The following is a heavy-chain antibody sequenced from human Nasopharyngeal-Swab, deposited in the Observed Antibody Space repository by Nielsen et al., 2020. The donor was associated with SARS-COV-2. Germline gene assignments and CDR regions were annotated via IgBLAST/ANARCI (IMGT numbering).Heavy chain of an antibody. CDR1: GGSISSGGYI. V-gene: IGHV4-31*03. CDR3: ARDVTSQKFEY. D-gene: IGHD2-2*01. CDR2: VYSGGSA. J-gene: IGHJ4*02. Sequence: LRLSCTFSGGSISSGGYIWSWIRQHPGKGLEWIGNVYSGGSARYNPSLKSRVTISVDTSKNQFSLKVNSVTAADTATYYCARDVTSQKFEYWGQGTAVTVSS.